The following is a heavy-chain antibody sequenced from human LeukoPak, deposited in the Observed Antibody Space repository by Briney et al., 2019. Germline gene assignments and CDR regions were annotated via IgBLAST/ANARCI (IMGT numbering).Heavy chain of an antibody. D-gene: IGHD1-14*01. CDR1: GFTFNNYG. Sequence: GGSLRLSCAASGFTFNNYGMHWVRQAPGKGLEWVSSISSSSSYIYYADSVKGRFTISRDNAKNSLYLQMNSLRAEDTAVYYCASLPERGDYWGQGTLVTVSS. CDR2: ISSSSSYI. CDR3: ASLPERGDY. V-gene: IGHV3-21*01. J-gene: IGHJ4*02.